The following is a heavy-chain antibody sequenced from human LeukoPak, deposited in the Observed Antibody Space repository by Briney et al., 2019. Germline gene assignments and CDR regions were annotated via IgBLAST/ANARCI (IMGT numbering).Heavy chain of an antibody. Sequence: GASVKVSCKASGGTFSSYAISWVRQAPGQGLEWMGGIIPIFGTANYAQKFQGRVTITRDTSASTAYMDLSSLRSEDTAVYYCARDPIGSRWPYYFDYWGQGTLVTVSS. V-gene: IGHV1-69*05. CDR2: IIPIFGTA. CDR3: ARDPIGSRWPYYFDY. J-gene: IGHJ4*02. D-gene: IGHD6-13*01. CDR1: GGTFSSYA.